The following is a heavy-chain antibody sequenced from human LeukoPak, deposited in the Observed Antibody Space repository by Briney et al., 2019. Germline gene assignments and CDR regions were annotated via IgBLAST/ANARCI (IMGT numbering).Heavy chain of an antibody. V-gene: IGHV3-30*18. CDR2: ISYDGSNK. J-gene: IGHJ5*02. Sequence: PGGSLRLSCAASGFTFSSYGMHWVRQAPGKGLEWVAVISYDGSNKYYADSVKGRFTISRDNSKNTLYLQMNSLRAEDTAVYHCAKDPTIFGVVTPPNVWFDPWGQGTLVTVSS. D-gene: IGHD3-3*01. CDR1: GFTFSSYG. CDR3: AKDPTIFGVVTPPNVWFDP.